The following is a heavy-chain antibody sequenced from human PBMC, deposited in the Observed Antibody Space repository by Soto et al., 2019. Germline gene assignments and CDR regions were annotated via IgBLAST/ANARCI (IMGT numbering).Heavy chain of an antibody. J-gene: IGHJ5*02. CDR1: GGSISSGGYY. D-gene: IGHD6-13*01. Sequence: QVQLQESGPGLVKPSQTLSLTCTVSGGSISSGGYYWSWIRQHPGKGLEWIGYIYYSGSTYYNPSLKSRVTISVDTSKNQFSLKLSSVTAADTAVYYCARGWDGYSSSWILVAFDPWGQGTLVTVSS. CDR3: ARGWDGYSSSWILVAFDP. V-gene: IGHV4-31*03. CDR2: IYYSGST.